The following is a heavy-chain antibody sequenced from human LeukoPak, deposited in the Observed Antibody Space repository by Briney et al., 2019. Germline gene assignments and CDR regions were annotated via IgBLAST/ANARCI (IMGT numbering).Heavy chain of an antibody. Sequence: GGSLRLSCAASGFTFSSYAMSWVRQAPGKGLEWVSAISGSGGSTYYADSVKGRFTISRDNSKNTQYLQMNSLRAEDTAVYYCAKDGMYQLLRKTYNWFDPWGQGTLVTVSS. D-gene: IGHD2-2*01. J-gene: IGHJ5*02. V-gene: IGHV3-23*01. CDR3: AKDGMYQLLRKTYNWFDP. CDR2: ISGSGGST. CDR1: GFTFSSYA.